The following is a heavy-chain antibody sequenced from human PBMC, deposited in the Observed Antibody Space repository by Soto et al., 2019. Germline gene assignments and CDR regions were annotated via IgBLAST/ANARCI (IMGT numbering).Heavy chain of an antibody. J-gene: IGHJ4*02. Sequence: GGSLRLSCAASGFTVSSNYMNWVRQAPGKGLEWVSVIYSGGSTYYADSVKGRFTISRDNSKKTLYLQMNSLRAEDTAVYYCVRVFDTYYFDLWGQGNMVTVSS. CDR1: GFTVSSNY. V-gene: IGHV3-66*01. D-gene: IGHD3-9*01. CDR2: IYSGGST. CDR3: VRVFDTYYFDL.